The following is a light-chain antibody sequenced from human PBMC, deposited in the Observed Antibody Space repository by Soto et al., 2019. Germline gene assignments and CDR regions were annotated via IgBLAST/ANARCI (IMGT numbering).Light chain of an antibody. J-gene: IGKJ1*01. CDR3: QQHNSCPPT. CDR2: AAS. Sequence: TQSPSTLSASLGHTVTLSSRASQSVSRKLAWYQQIPGKAPRLLIYAASTWATGVPARFSGSGSGTDFTLTISSLQPEDFATYYCQQHNSCPPTFGQGTKVDI. CDR1: QSVSRK. V-gene: IGKV3-15*01.